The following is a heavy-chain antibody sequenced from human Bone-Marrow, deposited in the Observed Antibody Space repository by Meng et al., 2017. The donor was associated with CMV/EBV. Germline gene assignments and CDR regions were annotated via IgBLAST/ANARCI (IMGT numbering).Heavy chain of an antibody. D-gene: IGHD3-10*01. CDR3: ARVQVYGSGRQADY. CDR2: IIPIFGTA. Sequence: SVKVSCKASGGTFSSYAISWVRQAPGQGLEWMGGIIPIFGTANYAQKFQGRVTITTDESTSTAYMELSSLRSEDTAVYYGARVQVYGSGRQADYWGQGPRVTVSS. J-gene: IGHJ4*02. CDR1: GGTFSSYA. V-gene: IGHV1-69*05.